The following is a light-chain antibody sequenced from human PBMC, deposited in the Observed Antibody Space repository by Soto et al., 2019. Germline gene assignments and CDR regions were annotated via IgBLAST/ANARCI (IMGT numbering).Light chain of an antibody. CDR2: AAS. CDR1: QDISGY. V-gene: IGKV1-9*01. J-gene: IGKJ1*01. Sequence: IQLTQSPSSLSASVGDRVTITCRASQDISGYVAWYQQRPGRAPQLLIYAASALQTGVPSRFSGSGSGTDFTLTITSLQPEDFGTYYCQQYRTYSFGQGARVEIK. CDR3: QQYRTYS.